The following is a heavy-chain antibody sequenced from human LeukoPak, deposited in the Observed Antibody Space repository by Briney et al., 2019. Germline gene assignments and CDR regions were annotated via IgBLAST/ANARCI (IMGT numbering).Heavy chain of an antibody. Sequence: ASVKVSCKASGYTFTGYYMHWVRQAPGQGLEWMGWINPNSGGTNYAQKFQGRVTMTRDTSISTAYMELSRLRSDDTAVYYCAREYYYDSSGDMDAWGKGTTVTVSS. CDR1: GYTFTGYY. D-gene: IGHD3-22*01. V-gene: IGHV1-2*02. CDR3: AREYYYDSSGDMDA. J-gene: IGHJ6*03. CDR2: INPNSGGT.